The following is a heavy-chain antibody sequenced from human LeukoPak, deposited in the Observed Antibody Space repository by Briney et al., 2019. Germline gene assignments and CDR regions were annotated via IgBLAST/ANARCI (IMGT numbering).Heavy chain of an antibody. CDR2: IIPIFGTA. V-gene: IGHV1-69*13. CDR1: GGTFSSYA. D-gene: IGHD3-3*01. J-gene: IGHJ6*02. CDR3: ASSSKRYDFWSGYRGYYYGMDV. Sequence: ASVKVSCKASGGTFSSYAISWVRQAPGQGLEWMGGIIPIFGTANYAQKFQGRVTITADESTSTAYMELSSLRSDDTAVYYCASSSKRYDFWSGYRGYYYGMDVWGQGTTVTVSS.